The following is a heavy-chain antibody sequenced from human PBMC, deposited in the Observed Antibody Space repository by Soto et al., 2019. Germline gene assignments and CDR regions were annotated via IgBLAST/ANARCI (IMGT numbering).Heavy chain of an antibody. CDR1: GFTFSRYE. J-gene: IGHJ3*02. Sequence: EVQLVESGGGLVQPGGSLRLSCAASGFTFSRYEMNWVRQAPGKGLEWVSYISSSGSTIYYADSVKGRFTISRDNAKNSLYLQMNSLRAEDTAVFYGARERRDSSGWYAGAFHIWGQGTMVTVSS. CDR3: ARERRDSSGWYAGAFHI. CDR2: ISSSGSTI. D-gene: IGHD6-19*01. V-gene: IGHV3-48*03.